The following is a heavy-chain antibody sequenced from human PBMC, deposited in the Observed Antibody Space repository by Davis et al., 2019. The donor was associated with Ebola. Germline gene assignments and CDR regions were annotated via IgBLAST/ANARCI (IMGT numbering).Heavy chain of an antibody. V-gene: IGHV4-38-2*02. CDR1: GDSISNGYY. CDR2: IYHSGST. CDR3: ARIGRLRAEVPPFFDY. Sequence: SETLSLTCTVSGDSISNGYYWGWIRQPPGKGLEWIGSIYHSGSTYYNPSLKSRVTISVDTSKNQFSLKLSSVTAADTAVYYCARIGRLRAEVPPFFDYWGQGTLVTVSS. J-gene: IGHJ4*02. D-gene: IGHD4-17*01.